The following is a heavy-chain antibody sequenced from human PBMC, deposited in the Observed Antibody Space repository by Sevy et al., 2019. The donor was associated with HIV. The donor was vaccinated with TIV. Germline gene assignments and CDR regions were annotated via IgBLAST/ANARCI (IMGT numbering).Heavy chain of an antibody. V-gene: IGHV3-11*01. J-gene: IGHJ3*01. CDR1: GFTLSDYY. CDR3: AKGTIVVVGEALDV. Sequence: GGSLRLSCAASGFTLSDYYMSWIRQAPGKGLQWMSYISSNSDTIYYGGSVKGRFTISRDNAKNSLYLQMNSLSAEGTAVYYCAKGTIVVVGEALDVWGRGTMVTVSS. D-gene: IGHD3-22*01. CDR2: ISSNSDTI.